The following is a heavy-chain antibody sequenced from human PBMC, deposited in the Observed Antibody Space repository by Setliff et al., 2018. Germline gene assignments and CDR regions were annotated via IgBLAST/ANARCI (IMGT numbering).Heavy chain of an antibody. CDR3: ARFGGSCSSSSCYASDL. J-gene: IGHJ3*01. Sequence: ASVKVSCKASGYTFSTYGLHWVRQALGQGPEWMGMIITNTGKTSYAQKFQGRVTMTTDTSTGTGYMELRSLRSDDTAVYFCARFGGSCSSSSCYASDLWGQGTMVTVSS. D-gene: IGHD2-2*01. V-gene: IGHV1-18*01. CDR1: GYTFSTYG. CDR2: IITNTGKT.